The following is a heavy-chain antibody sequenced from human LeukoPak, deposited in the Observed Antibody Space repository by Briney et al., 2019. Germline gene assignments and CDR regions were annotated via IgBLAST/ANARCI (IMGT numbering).Heavy chain of an antibody. V-gene: IGHV4-31*03. CDR1: GGSISYGHYY. CDR3: ARATYKVSMMDRYFDH. D-gene: IGHD3/OR15-3a*01. J-gene: IGHJ4*02. Sequence: TLSLTCTVSGGSISYGHYYWSWIRQYPVGGLEWIGYIYHSGGAYYNPSLRGRATMSIDTSKNQFSLKVTSMTAADTAVYYCARATYKVSMMDRYFDHWGQGTLVSGSS. CDR2: IYHSGGA.